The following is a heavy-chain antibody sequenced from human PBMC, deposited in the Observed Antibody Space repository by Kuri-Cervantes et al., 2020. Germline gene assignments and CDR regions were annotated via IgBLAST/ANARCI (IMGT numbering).Heavy chain of an antibody. CDR2: ISSSGSTI. CDR3: AKDRGGYCSSTSCPLTDAFDI. D-gene: IGHD2-2*01. J-gene: IGHJ3*02. V-gene: IGHV3-11*04. Sequence: GGSLRLSCAASGFTFSDYYMSWIRQAPGKGLEWVSYISSSGSTIYYADSVKGRFTISRDNAKNSLYLQMNSLRAEDTAVYYCAKDRGGYCSSTSCPLTDAFDIWGQGTMVTVSS. CDR1: GFTFSDYY.